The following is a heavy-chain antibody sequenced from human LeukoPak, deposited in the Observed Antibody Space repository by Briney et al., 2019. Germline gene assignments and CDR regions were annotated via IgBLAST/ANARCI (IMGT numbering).Heavy chain of an antibody. V-gene: IGHV1-24*01. CDR1: GYTLTELS. CDR2: FDPEDGET. J-gene: IGHJ4*02. D-gene: IGHD3-22*01. Sequence: GASVKVSCKVSGYTLTELSMHWVRQAPGKGLEWMGGFDPEDGETIYAQKFQGRVTMTEDTSTDTAYMELSSLRSGDTAVYYCATDRYYYDSSGFDYWGQGTLVTVSS. CDR3: ATDRYYYDSSGFDY.